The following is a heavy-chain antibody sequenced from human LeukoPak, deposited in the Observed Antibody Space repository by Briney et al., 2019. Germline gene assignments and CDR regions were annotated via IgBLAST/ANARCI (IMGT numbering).Heavy chain of an antibody. J-gene: IGHJ3*02. Sequence: SETLSLTCTVSGYSISSGYYWGWIRPPPGKGLEWIGSIYHSGSTYYNPSLKSRVTLSVDKSKNQFSLRLSSVTAADTAVYYCAGAYCGGDCYSGRTFDIWGQGTMVTVSS. CDR2: IYHSGST. CDR1: GYSISSGYY. V-gene: IGHV4-38-2*02. D-gene: IGHD2-21*02. CDR3: AGAYCGGDCYSGRTFDI.